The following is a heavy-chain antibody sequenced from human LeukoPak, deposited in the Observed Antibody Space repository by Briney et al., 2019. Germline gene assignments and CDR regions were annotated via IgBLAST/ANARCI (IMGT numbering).Heavy chain of an antibody. J-gene: IGHJ4*02. CDR3: ARGPINWTPFDY. CDR1: VFTFSSYS. CDR2: ISSSRSII. D-gene: IGHD1-20*01. Sequence: VVSLRLSCAASVFTFSSYSMNWVRQAPGQGVAWVSYISSSRSIIEHADSVKGRFTISRDNAKKSLYLQMNSLRAEDTAVYYCARGPINWTPFDYWGQGALVTVSS. V-gene: IGHV3-48*01.